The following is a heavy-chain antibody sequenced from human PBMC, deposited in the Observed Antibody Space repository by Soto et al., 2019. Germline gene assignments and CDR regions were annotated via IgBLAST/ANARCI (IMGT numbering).Heavy chain of an antibody. V-gene: IGHV1-18*04. D-gene: IGHD3-3*01. CDR2: ISAYNGNT. CDR3: ARDKRLEWLFTHAFDI. CDR1: GYTFTSYG. Sequence: VKVSCKASGYTFTSYGISWVRQAPGQGLEWMGWISAYNGNTNYAQKLQGRVTMTTDTSTSTAYMELRSLRSDDTAVYYCARDKRLEWLFTHAFDIWGQGKMVIVSS. J-gene: IGHJ3*02.